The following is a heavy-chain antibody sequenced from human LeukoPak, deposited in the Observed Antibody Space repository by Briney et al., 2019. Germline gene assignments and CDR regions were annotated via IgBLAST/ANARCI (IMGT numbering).Heavy chain of an antibody. J-gene: IGHJ5*02. V-gene: IGHV4-59*13. Sequence: SETLSLTCTVSGGSINDYQWTWIRQPPGKGLDYIGYVYNNGRTFYSASLKRRVTMSADTSKKQFALILTSVTAAATAVYYCARGAGGYRFDPWGQGTLVTVSS. CDR3: ARGAGGYRFDP. CDR1: GGSINDYQ. CDR2: VYNNGRT. D-gene: IGHD1-1*01.